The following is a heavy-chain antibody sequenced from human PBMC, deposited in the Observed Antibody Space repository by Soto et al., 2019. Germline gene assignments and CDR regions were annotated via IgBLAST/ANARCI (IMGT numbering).Heavy chain of an antibody. D-gene: IGHD4-17*01. CDR3: ARGVPVRFDY. Sequence: SETLSLTCNVSGGSISSGDYYWSWIRQPPGKGLEWIGYIYFSESTSYNPSLKSRVTISGDKSKNQFSLRLTSVTAADTAVYYCARGVPVRFDYWGQGTLVTVSS. J-gene: IGHJ4*02. CDR2: IYFSEST. V-gene: IGHV4-30-4*01. CDR1: GGSISSGDYY.